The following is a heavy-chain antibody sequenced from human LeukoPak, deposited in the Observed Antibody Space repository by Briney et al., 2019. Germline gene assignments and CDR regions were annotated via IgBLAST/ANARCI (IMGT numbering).Heavy chain of an antibody. CDR2: ISSTSNYI. Sequence: GGSLRLSCAASGFTFSSYFMNWVRQAQGKGLEWVSSISSTSNYIYYADSVKGRFTISRDNAKNSLYLQMNSLRAEDTAAYYCGRGLCGGDCYSDWGQGTLVTVSS. D-gene: IGHD2-21*02. CDR1: GFTFSSYF. V-gene: IGHV3-21*01. CDR3: GRGLCGGDCYSD. J-gene: IGHJ4*02.